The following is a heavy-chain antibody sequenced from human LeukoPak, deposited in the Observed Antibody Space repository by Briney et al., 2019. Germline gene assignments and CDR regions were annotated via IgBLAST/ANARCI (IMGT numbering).Heavy chain of an antibody. D-gene: IGHD1-26*01. CDR1: GFLFRDYG. V-gene: IGHV3-30*02. CDR3: AKDRSRGYSGSLRFDY. J-gene: IGHJ4*02. Sequence: GGSLRLSCAASGFLFRDYGMHWVRQAPGKGLEWVAFIRYDGSNKYYADSVKGRFTISRDNSKNTLYLQMNSLRAEDTAVYYCAKDRSRGYSGSLRFDYWGQGTLVTVSS. CDR2: IRYDGSNK.